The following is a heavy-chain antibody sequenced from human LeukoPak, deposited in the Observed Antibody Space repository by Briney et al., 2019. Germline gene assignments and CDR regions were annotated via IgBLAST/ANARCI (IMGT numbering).Heavy chain of an antibody. V-gene: IGHV1-18*01. CDR2: ISAYNGNT. Sequence: GASVKVSCKASGYTFTSYGISWVRQAPGQGLEWMGWISAYNGNTNYAQKLQGRVTMTTDTSTSTAYMELRSLRSDDTAVYYCARSVLGADNPESTYYDRSGHMVDYCGQGTLVTVSS. CDR1: GYTFTSYG. D-gene: IGHD3-22*01. CDR3: ARSVLGADNPESTYYDRSGHMVDY. J-gene: IGHJ4*02.